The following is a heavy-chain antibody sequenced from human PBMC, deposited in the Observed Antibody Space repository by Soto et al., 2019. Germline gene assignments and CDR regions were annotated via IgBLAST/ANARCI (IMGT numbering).Heavy chain of an antibody. D-gene: IGHD3-16*01. CDR3: ARGPRSGVGGGDY. J-gene: IGHJ4*02. CDR2: IHSGGST. Sequence: SETLSLTCTVSGGSVTSGSYFWSWIRQPPGKGLEWIAYIHSGGSTNYNPSLKSRVTISADTSKNQFSLKLTSMTAADTAVYYCARGPRSGVGGGDYWGPGPLVTVSP. CDR1: GGSVTSGSYF. V-gene: IGHV4-61*01.